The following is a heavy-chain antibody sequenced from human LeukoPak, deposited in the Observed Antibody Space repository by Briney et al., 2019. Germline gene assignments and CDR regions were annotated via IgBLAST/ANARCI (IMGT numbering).Heavy chain of an antibody. J-gene: IGHJ4*02. CDR1: GGSISSSSYY. CDR3: ATGGSSSPALPDD. V-gene: IGHV4-39*07. CDR2: IYYSGST. Sequence: SETLSLTCTVSGGSISSSSYYWGWNRQPPGKGLEWIGSIYYSGSTYYNPSLKSRVTISVDTSKNQFSLKLSSVTAADTAVYYCATGGSSSPALPDDWGQGTLVTVSS. D-gene: IGHD6-6*01.